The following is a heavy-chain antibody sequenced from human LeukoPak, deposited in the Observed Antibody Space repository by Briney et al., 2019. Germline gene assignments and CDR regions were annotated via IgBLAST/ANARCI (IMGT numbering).Heavy chain of an antibody. Sequence: SETLSLTCIVSGGSISYYYWTWIRQPPGRGLEWIGSISNSGSTNYNPSLKSRVTISVDTSKYQISLKLSSVTAADTAVYYCARSRDGYNLGYWGQGTLVTVSS. CDR1: GGSISYYY. J-gene: IGHJ4*02. CDR2: ISNSGST. V-gene: IGHV4-59*01. CDR3: ARSRDGYNLGY. D-gene: IGHD5-24*01.